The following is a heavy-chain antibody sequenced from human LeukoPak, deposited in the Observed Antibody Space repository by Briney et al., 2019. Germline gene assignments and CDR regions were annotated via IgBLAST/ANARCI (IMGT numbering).Heavy chain of an antibody. D-gene: IGHD3-10*01. V-gene: IGHV1-46*01. CDR3: ARDLVGYYGSGSYYISDAFDI. CDR2: INPSGGST. J-gene: IGHJ3*02. Sequence: ASVKVSCKASGYTFTSYYMHWVRQAPGQGLEWMGIINPSGGSTSYAQKFQGRVTMTRDTSTSTVYMELSSLRSEDTAVYYCARDLVGYYGSGSYYISDAFDIWRQGAMVTVSS. CDR1: GYTFTSYY.